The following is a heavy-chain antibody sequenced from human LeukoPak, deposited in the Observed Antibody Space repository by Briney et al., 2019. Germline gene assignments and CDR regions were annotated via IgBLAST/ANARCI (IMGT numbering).Heavy chain of an antibody. V-gene: IGHV5-51*01. Sequence: GESLQISCKGSGYSFTSYWIGWVRQVPGKGLEWMGIIYPGDSDTRYSPSFQGQVTISADKSISTAYLQWSSLKASDTAMYYCARRAYYDSSGYYYYFDYWGQGTLVTVSS. CDR2: IYPGDSDT. CDR3: ARRAYYDSSGYYYYFDY. CDR1: GYSFTSYW. D-gene: IGHD3-22*01. J-gene: IGHJ4*02.